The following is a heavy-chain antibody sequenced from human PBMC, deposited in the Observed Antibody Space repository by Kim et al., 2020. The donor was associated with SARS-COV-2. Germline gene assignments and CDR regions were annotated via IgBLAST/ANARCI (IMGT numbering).Heavy chain of an antibody. D-gene: IGHD2-21*01. CDR2: ISGSGGST. CDR3: AKVGVVVVSRQYGMDV. V-gene: IGHV3-23*01. J-gene: IGHJ6*02. Sequence: GGSLRLSCAASGFTFSSYAMSWVRQAPGKGLEWVSAISGSGGSTYYADSVKGRFTISRDNSKNTLYLQMNSLRAEDTAVYYCAKVGVVVVSRQYGMDVWGQGTTVTVSS. CDR1: GFTFSSYA.